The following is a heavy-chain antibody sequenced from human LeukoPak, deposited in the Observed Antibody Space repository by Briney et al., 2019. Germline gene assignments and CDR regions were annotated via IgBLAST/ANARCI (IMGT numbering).Heavy chain of an antibody. D-gene: IGHD2-8*01. J-gene: IGHJ5*01. CDR2: IYYSGRI. Sequence: SETLSLTCAVYGGSFSGYYWSWLRQPPGKGLEWIGYIYYSGRINYNPSLKSRVTISVDKSKNQFSLKLSSVTAADTAVYYCARVNGNWFDFWGQGTLVTVSS. CDR1: GGSFSGYY. CDR3: ARVNGNWFDF. V-gene: IGHV4-59*01.